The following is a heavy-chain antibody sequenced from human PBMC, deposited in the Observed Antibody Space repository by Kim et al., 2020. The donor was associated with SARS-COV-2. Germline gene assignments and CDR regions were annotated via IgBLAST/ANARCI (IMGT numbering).Heavy chain of an antibody. J-gene: IGHJ3*01. CDR3: ARMYNGAYRET. V-gene: IGHV3-48*04. D-gene: IGHD1-26*01. CDR1: GVTLSSYS. Sequence: GSLRLSCAASGVTLSSYSMNWVRQAPGKGLEWVSYISSTGSTIHYAESVRGRFTISRDNTNNLLYLEMNRLRAEDTALYYCARMYNGAYRETWGQGTMV. CDR2: ISSTGSTI.